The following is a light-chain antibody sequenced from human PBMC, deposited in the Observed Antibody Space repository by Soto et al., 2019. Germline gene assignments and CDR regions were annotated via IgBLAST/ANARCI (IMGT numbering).Light chain of an antibody. Sequence: QSALIRPASVSGSPGQSITISCTGTSSDVGGYNFVSWYQQHPGKAPKVMIYEVSKRPSGISNRFSGSKSGNTASLTISGLQAEDEADYFCCSYTSTTTVVFGGGTKLTVL. J-gene: IGLJ3*02. CDR1: SSDVGGYNF. CDR3: CSYTSTTTVV. CDR2: EVS. V-gene: IGLV2-14*01.